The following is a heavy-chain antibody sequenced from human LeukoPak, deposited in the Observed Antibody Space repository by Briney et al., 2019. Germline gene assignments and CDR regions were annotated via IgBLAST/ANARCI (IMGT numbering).Heavy chain of an antibody. CDR1: GGSISSNDYF. D-gene: IGHD6-19*01. CDR3: ARNIEQFSPRTKTYYYYMDV. V-gene: IGHV4-39*07. CDR2: IYYSGNT. Sequence: PSETLSLTCTVSGGSISSNDYFWGWIRQPPRKGLEWIGTIYYSGNTYYNPSLKSRVTISVDTSKNQFSLKLSSVTAADTAVYYCARNIEQFSPRTKTYYYYMDVWGKGTTVTVSS. J-gene: IGHJ6*03.